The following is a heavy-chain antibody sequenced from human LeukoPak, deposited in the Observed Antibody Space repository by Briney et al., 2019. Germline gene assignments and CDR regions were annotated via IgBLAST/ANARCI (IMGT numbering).Heavy chain of an antibody. V-gene: IGHV3-23*01. CDR2: ISDTGRTT. Sequence: GGSLRLSCAASGLTFSNYAMSWVRQAPGKGLQWVSAISDTGRTTYYADSVKGRFTISRDNSKNTLYLQMNSLGAEDTAVYYCAKKSPYGDRDYWGQGALVTVSS. J-gene: IGHJ4*02. CDR1: GLTFSNYA. D-gene: IGHD4-17*01. CDR3: AKKSPYGDRDY.